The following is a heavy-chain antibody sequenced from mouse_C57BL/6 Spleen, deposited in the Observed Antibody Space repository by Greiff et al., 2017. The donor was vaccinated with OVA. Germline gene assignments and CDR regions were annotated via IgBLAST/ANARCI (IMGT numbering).Heavy chain of an antibody. CDR3: ARNYYGSSAYWFAY. CDR2: IRSGSSTI. Sequence: VKVVESGGGLVKPGGSLKLSCAASGFTFSDYGMHWVRQAPEKGLEWVAYIRSGSSTIYYADTVKGRFTISRDNAQHTLFLHMTSLRSEDTAMYYGARNYYGSSAYWFAYWGQGTLVTVSA. D-gene: IGHD1-1*01. V-gene: IGHV5-17*01. CDR1: GFTFSDYG. J-gene: IGHJ3*01.